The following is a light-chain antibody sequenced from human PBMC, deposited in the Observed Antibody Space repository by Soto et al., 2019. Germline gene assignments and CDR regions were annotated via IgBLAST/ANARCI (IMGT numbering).Light chain of an antibody. Sequence: DIQMTQSPSSLSASVGASVTITCRASQNISNYLNWYQQKPWKAPRLLIYAASTLHSGVPSRFTGSGSGTDFIMTINGLKPEDFATYYWQHSYTAPPFTFSQGTRLEI. CDR1: QNISNY. CDR2: AAS. J-gene: IGKJ2*01. V-gene: IGKV1-39*01. CDR3: QHSYTAPPFT.